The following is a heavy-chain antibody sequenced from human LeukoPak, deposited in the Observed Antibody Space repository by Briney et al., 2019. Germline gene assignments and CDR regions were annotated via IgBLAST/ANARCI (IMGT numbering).Heavy chain of an antibody. CDR2: IYHGGST. J-gene: IGHJ4*02. D-gene: IGHD2-21*02. V-gene: IGHV4-38-2*02. Sequence: SETLSLTCAVSGYSISSGYYWGWIRQPPGKGLEWIGSIYHGGSTYYNPSLKSRVTISLDLSKNQFSLKLTSVTAADTAVYYCTRDYYCGGDCFDPDFDYWVQGTVVTVSS. CDR1: GYSISSGYY. CDR3: TRDYYCGGDCFDPDFDY.